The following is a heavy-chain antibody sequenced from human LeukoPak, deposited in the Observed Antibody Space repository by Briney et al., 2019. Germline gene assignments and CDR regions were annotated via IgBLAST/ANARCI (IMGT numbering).Heavy chain of an antibody. Sequence: PSETLSLTCTVSGGSISSSSYYWGWIRQPPGKGLEWIGSIYYSGSTYYNPSLKSRVTISVDTSKNQFSLKLSSVTAADTAVYYCARHVLRRGYFDYWGQGTLVTVSS. D-gene: IGHD2/OR15-2a*01. CDR2: IYYSGST. V-gene: IGHV4-39*01. CDR3: ARHVLRRGYFDY. J-gene: IGHJ4*02. CDR1: GGSISSSSYY.